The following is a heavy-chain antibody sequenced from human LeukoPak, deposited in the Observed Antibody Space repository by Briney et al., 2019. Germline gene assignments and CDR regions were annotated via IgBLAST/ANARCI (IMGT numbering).Heavy chain of an antibody. Sequence: GGSLRLSCAASGFTFSNYAMSWVRQAPGKGLERVSTISGSGFSTYFADSVKGRFTISRDNSKNTLYLQMNSLRAEDTAVYYCAKGWANALYFFDYWGQGTLVTVSS. D-gene: IGHD2-2*01. CDR3: AKGWANALYFFDY. CDR2: ISGSGFST. J-gene: IGHJ4*02. CDR1: GFTFSNYA. V-gene: IGHV3-23*01.